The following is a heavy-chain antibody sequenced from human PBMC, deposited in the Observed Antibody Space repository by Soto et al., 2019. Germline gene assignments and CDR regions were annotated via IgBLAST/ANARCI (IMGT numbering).Heavy chain of an antibody. CDR3: AKLGVVPAAISEDY. CDR1: GFTFSSYG. D-gene: IGHD2-2*01. Sequence: QVQLVESGGGVVQPGRSLRLSCAASGFTFSSYGMHWVRQAPGKGLEWVAVISYDGSNKYYADSVKGRFTISGDNSKNTLYLQMNSLRAEDTAVYYCAKLGVVPAAISEDYWGQGTLVTVSS. J-gene: IGHJ4*02. CDR2: ISYDGSNK. V-gene: IGHV3-30*18.